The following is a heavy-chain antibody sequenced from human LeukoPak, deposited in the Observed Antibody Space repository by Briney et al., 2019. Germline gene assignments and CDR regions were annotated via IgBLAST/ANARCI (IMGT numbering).Heavy chain of an antibody. D-gene: IGHD3-22*01. CDR1: GFTFSSYG. Sequence: GGSLRLSCAASGFTFSSYGMHWVRQAPGKGLEWVAFIRYDGSNKYYADSVKGRFTISRDNSKNTLYLQTNSLRAEDTAVYYCAKDYYDSRGYSYNWFDPWGQGTLVTVSS. J-gene: IGHJ5*02. V-gene: IGHV3-30*02. CDR2: IRYDGSNK. CDR3: AKDYYDSRGYSYNWFDP.